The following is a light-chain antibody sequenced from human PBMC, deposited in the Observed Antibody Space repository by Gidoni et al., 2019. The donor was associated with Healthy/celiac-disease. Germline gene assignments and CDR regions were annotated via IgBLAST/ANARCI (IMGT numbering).Light chain of an antibody. CDR2: WAS. Sequence: DIVMTQSPDSLAVSLGERATINCKSSQSVLYSSNHKNYLAWYQQKPGQPPKLLIYWASTRESGAPDRFSGSGSGTDFTLTISSLQAEDVAVYYCQQYYSTPLTFXXXTKVEIK. J-gene: IGKJ1*01. V-gene: IGKV4-1*01. CDR3: QQYYSTPLT. CDR1: QSVLYSSNHKNY.